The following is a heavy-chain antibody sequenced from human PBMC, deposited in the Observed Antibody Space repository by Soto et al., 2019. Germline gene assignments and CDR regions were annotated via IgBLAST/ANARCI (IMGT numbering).Heavy chain of an antibody. V-gene: IGHV1-69*13. CDR3: AKDRDPIVVVVAYRFDY. CDR1: GGTFSSYA. D-gene: IGHD2-15*01. Sequence: GASVKVSCKASGGTFSSYAISWVRQAPGQGLEWMGGIIPIFGTANYAQKFQGRVTITADESTSTAYMELSSLRSEDTAVYYCAKDRDPIVVVVAYRFDYWGQGTLVTVSS. J-gene: IGHJ4*02. CDR2: IIPIFGTA.